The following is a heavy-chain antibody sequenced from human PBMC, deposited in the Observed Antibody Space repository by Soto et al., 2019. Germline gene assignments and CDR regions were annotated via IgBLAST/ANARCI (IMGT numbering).Heavy chain of an antibody. V-gene: IGHV1-2*02. CDR1: GYTFTGYY. CDR2: INPNSGGT. Sequence: ASVKVSFKASGYTFTGYYLHWVRQAPGQGLEWMGWINPNSGGTNYAQKFQGRVTMTRDTSISTAYMELSRLRSDDTAVYHCARGRTGTTSYFDYWGQGNLVTVSS. D-gene: IGHD1-1*01. J-gene: IGHJ4*02. CDR3: ARGRTGTTSYFDY.